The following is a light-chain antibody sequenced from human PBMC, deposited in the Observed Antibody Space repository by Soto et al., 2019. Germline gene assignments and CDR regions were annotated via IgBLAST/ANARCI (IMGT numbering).Light chain of an antibody. J-gene: IGLJ3*02. Sequence: QLVLTQSPSASASLGAWVKLTCTLSSGHSSYAIAWHQQQPEKGPRYLMKLNSDGSHSKGDGIPDRFSGSSSGAERYLTISSLQSEDEADYYCQTWGTGIHWVFGGGTKVTVL. CDR2: LNSDGSH. CDR1: SGHSSYA. CDR3: QTWGTGIHWV. V-gene: IGLV4-69*01.